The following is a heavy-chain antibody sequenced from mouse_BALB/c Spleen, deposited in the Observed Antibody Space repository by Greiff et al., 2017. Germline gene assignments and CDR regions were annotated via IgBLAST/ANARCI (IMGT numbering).Heavy chain of an antibody. CDR1: GFNIKDTY. CDR2: IDPANGNT. Sequence: VQLQQSGAELVKPGASVKLSCTASGFNIKDTYMHWVKQRPEQGLEWIGRIDPANGNTKYDPKFQGKATITADTSSNTAYLQLSSLTSEDTAVYYCAGSSYEDYWGQGTTLTVSS. D-gene: IGHD1-1*01. V-gene: IGHV14-3*02. CDR3: AGSSYEDY. J-gene: IGHJ2*01.